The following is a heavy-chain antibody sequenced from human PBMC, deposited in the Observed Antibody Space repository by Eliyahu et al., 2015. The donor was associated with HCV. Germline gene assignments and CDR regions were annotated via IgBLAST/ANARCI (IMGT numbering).Heavy chain of an antibody. D-gene: IGHD3-9*01. CDR3: AKDRLVLRYFDWSPTFDY. CDR2: ISGSGGST. V-gene: IGHV3-23*01. Sequence: EVQLLESGGGLVQPGGSLRLSCAASGFTFSSYAMSWVRQAPGKGLEWVSAISGSGGSTYYADSVKGRFTISRDNSKNTLYLQMNSLRAEDTAVYYCAKDRLVLRYFDWSPTFDYWGQGTLVTVSS. CDR1: GFTFSSYA. J-gene: IGHJ4*02.